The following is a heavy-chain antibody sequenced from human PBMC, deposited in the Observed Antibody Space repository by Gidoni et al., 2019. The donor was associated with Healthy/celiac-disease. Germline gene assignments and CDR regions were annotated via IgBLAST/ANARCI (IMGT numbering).Heavy chain of an antibody. CDR1: GGTFRSYA. CDR2: VIPIFGTA. V-gene: IGHV1-69*01. Sequence: QVQLVQSGAEVKKPGSSVKVSCKASGGTFRSYASSWVRQPPGQGLEWRGGVIPIFGTANYAQKFQGRVTITADESTSTAYMELSSLRSEDTAVYYCARGRTRYYFDYWGQGTLVTVSS. J-gene: IGHJ4*02. CDR3: ARGRTRYYFDY.